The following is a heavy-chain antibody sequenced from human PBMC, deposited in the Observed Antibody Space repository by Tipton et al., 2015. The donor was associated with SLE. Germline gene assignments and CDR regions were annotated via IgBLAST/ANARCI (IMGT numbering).Heavy chain of an antibody. Sequence: SLRLSCATSGFTFSSYALSWVRRAPGKGLEWVSAISGGGGSTYYADFVKGRFSISIDKSKKTLFLQMNSLRVDDTATYYCAKFEKTTDFYLDSWGQGTLVSVSS. CDR1: GFTFSSYA. J-gene: IGHJ4*02. V-gene: IGHV3-23*01. CDR3: AKFEKTTDFYLDS. D-gene: IGHD1/OR15-1a*01. CDR2: ISGGGGST.